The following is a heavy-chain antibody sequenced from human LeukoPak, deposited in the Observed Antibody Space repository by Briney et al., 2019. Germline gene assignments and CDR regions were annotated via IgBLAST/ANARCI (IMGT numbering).Heavy chain of an antibody. CDR2: ISYDGGNK. J-gene: IGHJ4*02. Sequence: GRSLRLSCAASGFTFSSYAMHWVRQAPGKGLEWVAVISYDGGNKYYADSVKGRFTISRDNSKNTLYLQMNSLRAEDTAVYYCARTYYSPGYYFDYWGQGTLVTVSS. CDR1: GFTFSSYA. V-gene: IGHV3-30-3*01. CDR3: ARTYYSPGYYFDY. D-gene: IGHD3-10*01.